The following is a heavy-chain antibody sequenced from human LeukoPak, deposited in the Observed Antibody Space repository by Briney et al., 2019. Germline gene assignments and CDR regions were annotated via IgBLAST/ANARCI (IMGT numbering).Heavy chain of an antibody. CDR2: IYHSGST. J-gene: IGHJ4*02. D-gene: IGHD1-1*01. Sequence: SETLSLTFTVSGSSISSGYYWGWIRQPPGKGLEWIGSIYHSGSTYYNPSLKSRVTISVDTSKNQFPLKLSSVTAADTAVYYCARDRTGTNDYWGQGTLVTVSS. V-gene: IGHV4-38-2*02. CDR3: ARDRTGTNDY. CDR1: GSSISSGYY.